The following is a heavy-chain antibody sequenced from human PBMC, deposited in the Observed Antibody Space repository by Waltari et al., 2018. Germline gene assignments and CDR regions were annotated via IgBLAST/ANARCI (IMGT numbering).Heavy chain of an antibody. CDR2: ISAYNGNT. D-gene: IGHD6-6*01. J-gene: IGHJ5*02. CDR3: ARVRRAARPGNWFDP. V-gene: IGHV1-18*01. Sequence: VQLVQSGAEVKKPGESLKISCKASGYTFTSYGIRWVRQTPGQGLEWMGWISAYNGNTNYAQKLQGRVTMTTDTSTSTAYMELRSLRSDDTAVYYCARVRRAARPGNWFDPWGQGTLVTVSS. CDR1: GYTFTSYG.